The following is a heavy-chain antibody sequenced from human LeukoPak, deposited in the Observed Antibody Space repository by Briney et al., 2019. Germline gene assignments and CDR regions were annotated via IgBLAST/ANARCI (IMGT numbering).Heavy chain of an antibody. CDR3: ARRQGYSYGHDY. V-gene: IGHV3-66*01. CDR1: GFSVSVNY. D-gene: IGHD5-18*01. Sequence: GGSLRLSCAASGFSVSVNYMSWVRQAPGKGLEWVSTLFASGYSTYADSVKGRFTISRDNSKNTLYLQMNSLRAEDTAVYYCARRQGYSYGHDYWGQGTLVTVSS. J-gene: IGHJ4*02. CDR2: LFASGYS.